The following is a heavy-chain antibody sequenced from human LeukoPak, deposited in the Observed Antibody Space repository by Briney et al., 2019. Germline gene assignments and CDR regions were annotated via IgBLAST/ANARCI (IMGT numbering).Heavy chain of an antibody. V-gene: IGHV4-30-4*07. D-gene: IGHD7-27*01. CDR1: GGSISSGGYS. CDR2: IYYSGST. J-gene: IGHJ4*02. Sequence: PSQTLSLTCAVSGGSISSGGYSWSWIRQPPGKGLEWIGYIYYSGSTYYNPSLKSRVTISVDTSQNQFSLKLSSVTAADTAVYYCASRKLGNDYWGQGTLVTVSS. CDR3: ASRKLGNDY.